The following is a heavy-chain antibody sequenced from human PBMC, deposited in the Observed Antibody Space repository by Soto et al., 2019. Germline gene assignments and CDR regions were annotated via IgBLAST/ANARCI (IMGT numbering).Heavy chain of an antibody. J-gene: IGHJ3*02. CDR2: LYIADGT. CDR3: ATWLLREHAFDI. D-gene: IGHD2-15*01. CDR1: GFTVNGKKY. Sequence: DVQVVESGGGLIQPGGSLRLSCAASGFTVNGKKYMTWVRQAPGKGLEWVSALYIADGTYYADSVKGRFTVSIDSSKNTVYLQMNNLSPEDTAVYYCATWLLREHAFDIWGLGTMVTASS. V-gene: IGHV3-53*01.